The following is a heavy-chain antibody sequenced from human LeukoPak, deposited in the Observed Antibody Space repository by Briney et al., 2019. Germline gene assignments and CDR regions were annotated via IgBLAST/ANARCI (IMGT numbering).Heavy chain of an antibody. J-gene: IGHJ3*02. CDR3: ARAYSSSSGRDAFDN. CDR2: ISSSSSTI. Sequence: GGSLRLSCAASGFTFNSYNMNWVRQAPGKGPEWVSYISSSSSTIYYADSVKGRFTISRDSAKTSLFLQMNSLRDEDTAVYYCARAYSSSSGRDAFDNWGLGTLVTVSS. CDR1: GFTFNSYN. D-gene: IGHD6-6*01. V-gene: IGHV3-48*02.